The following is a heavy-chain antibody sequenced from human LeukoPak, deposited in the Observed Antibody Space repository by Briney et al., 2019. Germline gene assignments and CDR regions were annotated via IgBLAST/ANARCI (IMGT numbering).Heavy chain of an antibody. CDR3: AKGLLWFGSSA. J-gene: IGHJ6*02. Sequence: GSLRLACAALELTLICYAMDAVRQATSKGLEWVAVISYDGSKKCYADSVKGRFTISRDNSKNTLYLKMNSLRAEDKAVYYCAKGLLWFGSSAWGQGTTVTVSS. CDR2: ISYDGSKK. CDR1: ELTLICYA. V-gene: IGHV3-30*18. D-gene: IGHD3-10*01.